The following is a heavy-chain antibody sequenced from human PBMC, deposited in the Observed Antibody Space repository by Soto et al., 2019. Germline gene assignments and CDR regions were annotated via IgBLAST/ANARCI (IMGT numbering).Heavy chain of an antibody. CDR1: GYTFTSYD. Sequence: QVQLVQSGAEVKKPGASVKVSCKASGYTFTSYDINWVRQATGQGLEWMGWMNPNSGNTGYAQKFQRRVTMTRNTSISTAYMELSSLTSEDTAVDYCARSYCSGGSCYPPLYGYFDLWGRGTLVTVSS. CDR3: ARSYCSGGSCYPPLYGYFDL. D-gene: IGHD2-15*01. J-gene: IGHJ2*01. V-gene: IGHV1-8*01. CDR2: MNPNSGNT.